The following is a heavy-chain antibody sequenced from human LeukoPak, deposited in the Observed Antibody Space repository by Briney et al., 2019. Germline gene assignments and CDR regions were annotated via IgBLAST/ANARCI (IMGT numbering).Heavy chain of an antibody. J-gene: IGHJ4*02. CDR3: ARRDIVVVVSASDY. Sequence: GGSLRLSCAASGFTFSSYWMHWVRQAPGKGLEWVSGITASGDRTYYADSVKGRFTMSRDDSKNTVYLQMNSLRVDDTAVYYCARRDIVVVVSASDYWGQGTLVTVSS. CDR1: GFTFSSYW. CDR2: ITASGDRT. V-gene: IGHV3-23*01. D-gene: IGHD2-15*01.